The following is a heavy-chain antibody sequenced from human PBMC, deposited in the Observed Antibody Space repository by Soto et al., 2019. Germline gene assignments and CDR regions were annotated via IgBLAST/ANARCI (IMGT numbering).Heavy chain of an antibody. CDR2: ISGSGGST. J-gene: IGHJ4*02. CDR1: GFTFSSYA. D-gene: IGHD4-17*01. Sequence: EVQLLESGGGLVQPGGSLRLSCAASGFTFSSYAMSWVRQAPGKGLEWVSAISGSGGSTYYADSVKGRFTISRDNSKNTLYLQMNSLRDEDTAVYYCASPPHDYGDYFGGLDWGQGTLVTVSS. V-gene: IGHV3-23*01. CDR3: ASPPHDYGDYFGGLD.